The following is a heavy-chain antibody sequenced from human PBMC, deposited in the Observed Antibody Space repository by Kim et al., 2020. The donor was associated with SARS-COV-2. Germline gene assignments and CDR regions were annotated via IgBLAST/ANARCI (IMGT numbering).Heavy chain of an antibody. J-gene: IGHJ4*02. CDR3: ARRIYSGNYKGLDY. CDR1: GGSFSGYY. V-gene: IGHV4-34*01. CDR2: INHSGST. Sequence: SETLSLTCAVYGGSFSGYYWSWIRQPPGKGLEWIGEINHSGSTNYNPSLKSRVTISVDTSKNQFSLKLSSVTAADTAVYYCARRIYSGNYKGLDYWGQGTLVTVSS. D-gene: IGHD1-26*01.